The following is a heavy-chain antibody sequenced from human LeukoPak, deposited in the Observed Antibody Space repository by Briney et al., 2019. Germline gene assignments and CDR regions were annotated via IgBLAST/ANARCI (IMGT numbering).Heavy chain of an antibody. D-gene: IGHD5-18*01. CDR3: ASRGYSYGPFDY. V-gene: IGHV3-48*01. Sequence: PGGSLRLSCAASGFTLTKYAMSWVRQAPGKGLEWVSSINPSSGNTYYADSVKGRFTISRDNAKNSLYLQMNSLRAEDTAVYYCASRGYSYGPFDYWGQGTLVTVSS. CDR2: INPSSGNT. CDR1: GFTLTKYA. J-gene: IGHJ4*02.